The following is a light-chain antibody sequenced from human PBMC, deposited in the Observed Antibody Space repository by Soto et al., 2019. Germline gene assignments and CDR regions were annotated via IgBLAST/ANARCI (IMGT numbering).Light chain of an antibody. V-gene: IGKV1-9*01. CDR3: QQLNSYPHT. CDR2: AAS. CDR1: QGISSY. Sequence: TQLTQSPSSLSASVGDRVTITCRASQGISSYLAWYQQKPGKAPKLLIYAASTLQSGVPSRFSGSGSGTDFTLTISSLQPEDFATYYCQQLNSYPHTFGPGTKVDIK. J-gene: IGKJ3*01.